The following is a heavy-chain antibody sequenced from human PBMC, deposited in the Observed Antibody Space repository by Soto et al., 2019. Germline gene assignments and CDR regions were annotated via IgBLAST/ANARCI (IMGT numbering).Heavy chain of an antibody. CDR2: IDPSDSYT. CDR1: GYSFTSYW. Sequence: GESLKISCTGSGYSFTSYWISWVRQMPGKGLEWMGRIDPSDSYTNYSPSFQGHVTISADKSISTAYLQWSSLKASDTAMYYCATGVVVAATLYYYYGMDVWGQGTTVTVSS. CDR3: ATGVVVAATLYYYYGMDV. V-gene: IGHV5-10-1*01. J-gene: IGHJ6*02. D-gene: IGHD2-15*01.